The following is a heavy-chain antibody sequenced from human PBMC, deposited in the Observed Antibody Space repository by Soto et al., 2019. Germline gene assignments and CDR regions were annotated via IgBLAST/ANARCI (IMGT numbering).Heavy chain of an antibody. D-gene: IGHD4-4*01. CDR3: ARDGYTVTPHYYYGMDV. CDR2: IYYGGST. CDR1: GGSISSYY. Sequence: PSETLSLTCTVSGGSISSYYWSWIRQPPGKGLEWIGYIYYGGSTNYNPSLKSRVTISVDTSKNQFSLKLSSVTAADTAVYYCARDGYTVTPHYYYGMDVWGQGTTVTVSS. V-gene: IGHV4-59*01. J-gene: IGHJ6*02.